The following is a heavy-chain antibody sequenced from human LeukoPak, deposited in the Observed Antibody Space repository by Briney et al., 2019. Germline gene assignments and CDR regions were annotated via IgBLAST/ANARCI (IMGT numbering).Heavy chain of an antibody. CDR1: GYSISSGYY. CDR3: ASSIVATNWFDP. D-gene: IGHD5-12*01. V-gene: IGHV4-38-2*02. Sequence: PSETLSLTCTVSGYSISSGYYWSWIRQPPGKGLEWIGYIYYSGSTYYNPSLKSRVTISVDTSKNQFSLKLSSVTAADTAVYYCASSIVATNWFDPWGQGTLVTVSS. J-gene: IGHJ5*02. CDR2: IYYSGST.